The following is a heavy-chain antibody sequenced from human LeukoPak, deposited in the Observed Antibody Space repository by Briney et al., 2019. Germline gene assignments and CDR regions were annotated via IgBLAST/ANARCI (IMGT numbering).Heavy chain of an antibody. J-gene: IGHJ4*02. V-gene: IGHV4-59*01. CDR2: IYYSGST. Sequence: SETLSLTCTVPGGSISSYYWSWIRQPPGKGLEWIGYIYYSGSTNYNPSLKSRVTISVDTSKNQFSLKLSSVTAADTAVYYCAGSSPGYSSGWSFDYWGQGTLVTVSS. CDR3: AGSSPGYSSGWSFDY. D-gene: IGHD6-19*01. CDR1: GGSISSYY.